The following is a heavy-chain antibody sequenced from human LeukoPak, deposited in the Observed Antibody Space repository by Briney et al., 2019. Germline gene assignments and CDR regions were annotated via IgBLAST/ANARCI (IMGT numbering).Heavy chain of an antibody. V-gene: IGHV3-23*01. CDR3: AKYPGYSSGWEPYYFDY. Sequence: PGGSLRLSCAASGFTFSSYGMSWVRQAPGKGLEWVSAISGGGGSTYYADSVKGRFTISRDNSKNTLYLQMNSLRAEDTAVYYCAKYPGYSSGWEPYYFDYWGQGTLVTVSS. J-gene: IGHJ4*02. D-gene: IGHD6-19*01. CDR1: GFTFSSYG. CDR2: ISGGGGST.